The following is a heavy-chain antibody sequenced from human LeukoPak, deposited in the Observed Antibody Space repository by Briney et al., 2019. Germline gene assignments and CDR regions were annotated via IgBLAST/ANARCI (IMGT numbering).Heavy chain of an antibody. Sequence: GSLRLSFAASGFTFSYYYMSWVRPAPGQGRGWGSFISSSGRTIYYPDSVKGRFTISRDNPKNTPYLQMNSLRAEDTAVYYCAKAVSHLYPLDYWGQGTLVTVSS. J-gene: IGHJ4*02. V-gene: IGHV3-11*04. CDR2: ISSSGRTI. CDR1: GFTFSYYY. CDR3: AKAVSHLYPLDY. D-gene: IGHD2-2*01.